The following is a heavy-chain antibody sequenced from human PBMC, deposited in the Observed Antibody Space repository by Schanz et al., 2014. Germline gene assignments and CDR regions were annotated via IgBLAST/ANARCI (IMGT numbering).Heavy chain of an antibody. D-gene: IGHD2-8*01. V-gene: IGHV3-11*06. CDR1: GFTFSDNF. CDR3: ARLGRMGAFDI. CDR2: ITTSTSYT. J-gene: IGHJ3*02. Sequence: LVESGGGVVQPGGSLRLSCAASGFTFSDNFMSWIRQAPGKGLEWISYITTSTSYTNYADSVKGRFTISRDNAKKSLFLQMNSLRAEDTAVYYCARLGRMGAFDIWGQGTMVTVSS.